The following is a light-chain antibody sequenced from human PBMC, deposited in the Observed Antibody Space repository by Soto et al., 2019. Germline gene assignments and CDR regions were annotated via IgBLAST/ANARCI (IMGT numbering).Light chain of an antibody. J-gene: IGKJ5*01. CDR1: QSVSDN. V-gene: IGKV3-15*01. Sequence: EIVMTQSPATLSVSPGERATLSCRASQSVSDNLAWYQQTPGQAPRLLIYDTSSRATGIPARFSGSGSGTEFTLTISSLQSEDFAVYYCQQYHKWPTFGQGTRLQIK. CDR2: DTS. CDR3: QQYHKWPT.